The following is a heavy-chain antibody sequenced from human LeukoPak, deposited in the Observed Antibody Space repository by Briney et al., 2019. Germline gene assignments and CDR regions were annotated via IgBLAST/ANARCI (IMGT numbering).Heavy chain of an antibody. V-gene: IGHV3-66*02. Sequence: GGSLRLSCAASGFAVSTNYLSWVRQAPGKGLEWVSVIYSDGSTYYTDSVKGRFTISRDNSKNTLYLRMNSLRPEDTAVYYCARDQRSESYYPWGWFDPWGQGTLVTVS. CDR2: IYSDGST. CDR1: GFAVSTNY. CDR3: ARDQRSESYYPWGWFDP. D-gene: IGHD1-26*01. J-gene: IGHJ5*02.